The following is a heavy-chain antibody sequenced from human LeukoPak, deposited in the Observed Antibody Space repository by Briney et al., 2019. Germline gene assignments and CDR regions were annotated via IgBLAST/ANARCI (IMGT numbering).Heavy chain of an antibody. D-gene: IGHD6-13*01. Sequence: PGRSLRLSCAASGFTFSSYSMHWVRQAPGKGLEWVSSMSTVGSYIYYADSVKGRFTISRDNAKNSLYLQMNSLRAEDTAVYYCARVSSSSWYVGSNWFDPWGQGTLVTVSS. CDR1: GFTFSSYS. V-gene: IGHV3-21*01. CDR3: ARVSSSSWYVGSNWFDP. CDR2: MSTVGSYI. J-gene: IGHJ5*02.